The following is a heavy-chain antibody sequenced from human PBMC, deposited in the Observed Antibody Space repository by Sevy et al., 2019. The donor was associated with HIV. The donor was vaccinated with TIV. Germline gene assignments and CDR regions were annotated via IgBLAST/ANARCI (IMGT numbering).Heavy chain of an antibody. J-gene: IGHJ4*02. CDR3: ASTVATIPFDY. CDR1: GYSISSGYY. V-gene: IGHV4-38-2*01. CDR2: IYHSGST. D-gene: IGHD5-12*01. Sequence: SETLSLTCAVSGYSISSGYYWGWIRQPPGKGLEWIGSIYHSGSTYYNPSLKSRVTISVDTSKNQFSLKLSSVTAPDTAVYYCASTVATIPFDYWGQGTLVTVSS.